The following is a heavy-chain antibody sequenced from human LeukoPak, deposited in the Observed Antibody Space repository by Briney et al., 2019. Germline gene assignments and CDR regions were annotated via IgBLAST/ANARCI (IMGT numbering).Heavy chain of an antibody. CDR3: AITLVRGVLNHPGY. CDR1: GFTFRNYF. D-gene: IGHD3-10*01. CDR2: INQDGSGK. J-gene: IGHJ4*01. Sequence: GGSVRLSCAASGFTFRNYFMSWARQTPGKGLEWVANINQDGSGKYYVDPVEGRFTISRDNARNLLFLQMNSLRPEDTAVYYCAITLVRGVLNHPGYWGRGTPVTVSS. V-gene: IGHV3-7*02.